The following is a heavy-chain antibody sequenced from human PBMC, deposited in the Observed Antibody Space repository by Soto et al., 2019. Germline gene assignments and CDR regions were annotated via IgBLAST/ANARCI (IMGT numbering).Heavy chain of an antibody. CDR2: ISYDGSNK. CDR1: GFTFSSYA. V-gene: IGHV3-30-3*01. Sequence: PGGSLRLSCAASGFTFSSYAMHWVRQAPGKGLERVAVISYDGSNKYYADSVKGRFTISRDNSKNTLYLQMNSLRAEDTAVYYCARVGYCSSTSCYSYYYYYGMDVWGQGTTVTVSS. CDR3: ARVGYCSSTSCYSYYYYYGMDV. D-gene: IGHD2-2*02. J-gene: IGHJ6*02.